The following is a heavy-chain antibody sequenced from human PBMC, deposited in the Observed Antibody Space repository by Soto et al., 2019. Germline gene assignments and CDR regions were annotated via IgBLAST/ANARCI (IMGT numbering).Heavy chain of an antibody. J-gene: IGHJ4*02. V-gene: IGHV4-34*01. Sequence: SEPLSLTCAVYGGSFRGYYWSWLRQPPGKGLECIREINHSGSNNYNPSLKSRVTISVYTSKNQFSLKLSSVTAADTAVYYCAIVHHLYSSSWSLYWGQGTVVTVSS. CDR3: AIVHHLYSSSWSLY. CDR1: GGSFRGYY. CDR2: INHSGSN. D-gene: IGHD6-13*01.